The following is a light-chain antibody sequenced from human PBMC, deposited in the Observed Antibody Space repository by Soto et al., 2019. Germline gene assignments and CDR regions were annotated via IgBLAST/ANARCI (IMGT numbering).Light chain of an antibody. CDR2: GAF. CDR3: QQYYNWPLT. J-gene: IGKJ4*01. V-gene: IGKV3D-15*01. CDR1: PSVTNY. Sequence: EIVLTQSTATLSLSPGGRATLSCMASPSVTNYLAWYQQKPGQPPRLLIYGAFNRAAGIPARFSGSGSGTEFTLTISSLQSEDFAVYYCQQYYNWPLTFGGGTKVDI.